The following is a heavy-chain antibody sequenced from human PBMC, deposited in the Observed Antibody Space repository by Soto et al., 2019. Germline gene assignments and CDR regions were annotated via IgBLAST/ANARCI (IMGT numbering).Heavy chain of an antibody. D-gene: IGHD3-22*01. Sequence: PGESLKISCKGSGYSFTSYWINWVRQMPGKGLEWMGIIYPGDSDTRYSPSFQGQVTISADKSISTAYLQWSSLKASDTAMYYCARRPFSSRGYYSNFDYWGQGTLVTVSS. V-gene: IGHV5-51*01. CDR2: IYPGDSDT. CDR3: ARRPFSSRGYYSNFDY. J-gene: IGHJ4*02. CDR1: GYSFTSYW.